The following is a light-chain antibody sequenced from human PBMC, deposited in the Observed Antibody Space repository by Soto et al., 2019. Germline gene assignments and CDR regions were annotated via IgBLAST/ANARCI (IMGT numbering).Light chain of an antibody. J-gene: IGKJ2*01. Sequence: DIQMTQSPSSLSASVGDRVTITCRASQGISNYLAGYQQKPGKVPKLLIYAASTLQSGVPSRFSGSGSGTDFTLNIRSLQPEDVATYYCQKYNSAPYTFGQGTKLEIK. V-gene: IGKV1-27*01. CDR3: QKYNSAPYT. CDR1: QGISNY. CDR2: AAS.